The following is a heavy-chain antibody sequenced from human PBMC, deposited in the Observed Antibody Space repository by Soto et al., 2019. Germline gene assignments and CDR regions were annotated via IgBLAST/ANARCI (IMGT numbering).Heavy chain of an antibody. V-gene: IGHV3-66*01. CDR2: VYHNGNT. Sequence: EVPLVESGGGLVQPGVSLRLSCVASGFTVSSNYMNWVRQAPGKGLEWVSVVYHNGNTYYADSVKGRFTISRDNSKNTLYLQMNSLRAEDTAVYYWAESTLFDYWGQGTRVTVSS. J-gene: IGHJ4*02. CDR1: GFTVSSNY. D-gene: IGHD3-16*01. CDR3: AESTLFDY.